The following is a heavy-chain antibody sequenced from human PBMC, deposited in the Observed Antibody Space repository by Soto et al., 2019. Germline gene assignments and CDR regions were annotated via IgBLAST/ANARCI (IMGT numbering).Heavy chain of an antibody. CDR2: IYYSGST. J-gene: IGHJ4*02. Sequence: QVQLQESGPGLVKPSQTLSLTCTVSGGSISSGGYYWSWIRQHPGKGLEWIGYIYYSGSTYYNPSLKSRVTISVDTSKNQFSLKLSSVTAADTAVYYCARVSSSGWPGYPVGGFDYWGQGTLVTVSS. CDR1: GGSISSGGYY. V-gene: IGHV4-31*03. D-gene: IGHD6-19*01. CDR3: ARVSSSGWPGYPVGGFDY.